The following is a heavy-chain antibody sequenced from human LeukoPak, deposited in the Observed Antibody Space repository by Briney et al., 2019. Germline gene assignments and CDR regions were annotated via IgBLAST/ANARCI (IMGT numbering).Heavy chain of an antibody. Sequence: SETLSLTCAVYGGSFSGYYWSWIRQPPGKGLEWIGEINHSGSTNYNPSLKSRVTISVDTSKNQFSLKLSSVTAADTAVYYCARIDHPYYFDYWGQGTLVTVSS. V-gene: IGHV4-34*01. J-gene: IGHJ4*02. CDR2: INHSGST. CDR3: ARIDHPYYFDY. CDR1: GGSFSGYY.